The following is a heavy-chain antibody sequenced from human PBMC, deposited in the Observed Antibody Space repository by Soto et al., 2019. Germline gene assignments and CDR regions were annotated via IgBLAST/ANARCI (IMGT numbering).Heavy chain of an antibody. J-gene: IGHJ3*02. Sequence: QVQLVQSGAEVKKPGASVKVSCKASGYTFTSYFIHWVRQAPGQGLEWMGVFDPSGVATNSAQKFQGRLTMTRDTSTSKVYMDLTSLGSDDTALYYCARVSRGAFDIWGQGTLVTVSS. CDR1: GYTFTSYF. CDR2: FDPSGVAT. CDR3: ARVSRGAFDI. V-gene: IGHV1-46*01.